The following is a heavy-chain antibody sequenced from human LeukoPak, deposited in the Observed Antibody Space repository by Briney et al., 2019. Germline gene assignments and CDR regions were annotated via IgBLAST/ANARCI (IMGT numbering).Heavy chain of an antibody. CDR3: TKDRIGKNHGDYDSIDY. Sequence: GRSLRLSCAASGFTFDDYAMHWARQAPGKGLEWVSGISWSSDDIDYADSVKGRFTISRDNAKNSLYLQMNSRRAEDTALYYCTKDRIGKNHGDYDSIDYWGQGTLVTVSS. J-gene: IGHJ4*02. CDR1: GFTFDDYA. CDR2: ISWSSDDI. D-gene: IGHD4-17*01. V-gene: IGHV3-9*01.